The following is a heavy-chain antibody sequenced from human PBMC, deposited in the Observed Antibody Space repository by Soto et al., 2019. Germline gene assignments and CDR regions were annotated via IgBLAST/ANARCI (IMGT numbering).Heavy chain of an antibody. CDR1: GYTFTTHV. V-gene: IGHV1-3*01. CDR3: ARDSGIVGTSGDLDY. CDR2: VNGGNGNT. J-gene: IGHJ4*02. D-gene: IGHD1-26*01. Sequence: QVQLVQSGAEVKEPGASVKVSCKASGYTFTTHVMHWVRQAPGQRLEWMGWVNGGNGNTKYSQKFQGRVTISRDSSATTAYMELSRLTSEEKAVYYCARDSGIVGTSGDLDYCGQGTLVTVSS.